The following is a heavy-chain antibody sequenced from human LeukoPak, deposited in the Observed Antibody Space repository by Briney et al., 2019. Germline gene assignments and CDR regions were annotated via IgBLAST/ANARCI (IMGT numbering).Heavy chain of an antibody. D-gene: IGHD3-9*01. CDR3: ARGGGRGRYFDWLLGGYYFDY. Sequence: SETLSLTCTVSGGSISSYYWSWIRQPPGKGLEWIGYIYYSGSTNYNPSLKSRVTISVDTSKDQFSLKLSSVTAADTAVYYCARGGGRGRYFDWLLGGYYFDYWGQGTLVTVSS. CDR1: GGSISSYY. CDR2: IYYSGST. J-gene: IGHJ4*02. V-gene: IGHV4-59*01.